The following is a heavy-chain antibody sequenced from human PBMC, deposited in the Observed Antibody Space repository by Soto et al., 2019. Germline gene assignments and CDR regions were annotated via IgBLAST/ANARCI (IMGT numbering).Heavy chain of an antibody. CDR1: GGSISGYY. D-gene: IGHD3-3*01. V-gene: IGHV4-34*01. Sequence: PSETLSLTCAVYGGSISGYYWSWIRQPPGKGLEWIGEINHSGSTNYNPSLKSRVTISVDTSKNQFSLKLSSVTAADTAVYYCARLGITIFGVVMFSSYYMDVWGKGTTVTVSS. CDR2: INHSGST. J-gene: IGHJ6*03. CDR3: ARLGITIFGVVMFSSYYMDV.